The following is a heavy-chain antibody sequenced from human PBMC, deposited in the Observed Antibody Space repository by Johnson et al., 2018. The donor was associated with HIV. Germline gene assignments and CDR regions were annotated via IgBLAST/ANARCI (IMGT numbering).Heavy chain of an antibody. CDR1: GFTFSSYG. CDR2: ISYDGSNK. CDR3: TTDDVVPPAFDI. D-gene: IGHD2-15*01. V-gene: IGHV3-30*19. Sequence: QLVESGGGVVQPGGSLRLSCAASGFTFSSYGMHWVRQAPGKGLEWVAVISYDGSNKYYADSVKDRFTISRDNSKNTLYVEMNSLRAEDTAVDYCTTDDVVPPAFDIWGQGTMVTVSS. J-gene: IGHJ3*02.